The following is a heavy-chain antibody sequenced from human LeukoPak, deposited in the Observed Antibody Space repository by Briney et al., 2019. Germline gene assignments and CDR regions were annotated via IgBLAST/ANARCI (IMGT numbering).Heavy chain of an antibody. D-gene: IGHD5-12*01. Sequence: GESLKISCMGSGYTFHNYWIGWVRQMPGKGLEWMGIIYPGDSETRYGPSFQGQVTISADKSISTAYLQWSSLKASDTAMYYCARRRNRGFDWAYNWFDPWGQGTLATVSS. CDR3: ARRRNRGFDWAYNWFDP. CDR1: GYTFHNYW. V-gene: IGHV5-51*01. CDR2: IYPGDSET. J-gene: IGHJ5*02.